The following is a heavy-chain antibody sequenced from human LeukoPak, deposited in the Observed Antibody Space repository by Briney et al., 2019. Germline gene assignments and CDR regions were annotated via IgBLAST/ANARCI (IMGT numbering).Heavy chain of an antibody. CDR1: GYTFTGYY. CDR2: INPNSGGT. V-gene: IGHV1-2*02. CDR3: ARVRNYDFWSGYWDFDY. J-gene: IGHJ4*02. D-gene: IGHD3-3*01. Sequence: ASVKVSCKASGYTFTGYYMHWVRQAPGQGLEWMGWINPNSGGTNYAQKFQGRVTMTRDTSISTAYMELSRLRSDDTAVYYCARVRNYDFWSGYWDFDYWGQGTLVTVSS.